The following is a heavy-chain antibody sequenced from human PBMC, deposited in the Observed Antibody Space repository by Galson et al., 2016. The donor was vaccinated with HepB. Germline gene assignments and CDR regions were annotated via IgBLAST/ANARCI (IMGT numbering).Heavy chain of an antibody. CDR2: ISGTGGTT. Sequence: SLRLSCAASGFTLSSYAMSWVRQAPGKGLQWVTSISGTGGTTYYADSVKGRFTISRDNSKSTMYLQMNGLRAEDTALYYCARDGYNYVPLDSWGQGTMLTVSS. CDR1: GFTLSSYA. CDR3: ARDGYNYVPLDS. V-gene: IGHV3-23*01. J-gene: IGHJ3*01. D-gene: IGHD5-24*01.